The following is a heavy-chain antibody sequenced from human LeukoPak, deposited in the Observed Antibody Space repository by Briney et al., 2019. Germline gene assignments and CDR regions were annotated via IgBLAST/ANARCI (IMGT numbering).Heavy chain of an antibody. V-gene: IGHV3-23*01. D-gene: IGHD2-15*01. CDR3: AKGLGGIDY. CDR1: GFTFSIYA. J-gene: IGHJ4*02. Sequence: GGSLRLSCAASGFTFSIYAMSWVRQAPGKGLEWVSSISSSSTYINYADSVKGRFTISRDNSKNTLYLQMNSLRAEDTAVYYCAKGLGGIDYWGQGTLVTVSS. CDR2: ISSSSTYI.